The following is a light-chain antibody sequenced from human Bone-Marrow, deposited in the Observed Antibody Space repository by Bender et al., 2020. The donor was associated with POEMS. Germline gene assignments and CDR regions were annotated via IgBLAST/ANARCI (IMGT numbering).Light chain of an antibody. CDR1: SSNIVNHG. V-gene: IGLV1-47*01. CDR3: AAWDDSLSGWV. Sequence: QSVVTQPPSLSEAPRQRVTISCSGSSSNIVNHGVNWYQQLPGEAPKLLIYRNIQRPSGVPDRFSSTKSGTSASLAVSGLRSQDEGDYYCAAWDDSLSGWVFGGGTKLTVL. J-gene: IGLJ3*02. CDR2: RNI.